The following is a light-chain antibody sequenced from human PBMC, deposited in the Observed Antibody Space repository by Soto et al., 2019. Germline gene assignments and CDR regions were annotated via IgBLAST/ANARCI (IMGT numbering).Light chain of an antibody. CDR2: EVS. J-gene: IGLJ1*01. V-gene: IGLV2-14*01. CDR1: ISDVGGYNY. CDR3: SSYASSSTYV. Sequence: QSALTQPASVSGSPGQSITISCTGTISDVGGYNYGSWYQQHPGKAPKLMIYEVSHRPSGVSNRFSGSKSGNTASLTISGLQAEDEADYYCSSYASSSTYVFGTGTKLTVL.